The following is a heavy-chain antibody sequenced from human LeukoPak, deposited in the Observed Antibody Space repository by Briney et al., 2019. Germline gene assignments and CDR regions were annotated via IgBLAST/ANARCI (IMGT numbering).Heavy chain of an antibody. Sequence: SETLSLTCAVYGGSFSGYYWSWIRQPPGKGLEWIGEINHSGSTNYNPSLKSRVTISVDTSKNQSSLKLSSVTAADTAVYYCARVPLYYDFCSGYDAFDIWGQGTMVTVSS. D-gene: IGHD3-3*01. CDR1: GGSFSGYY. CDR2: INHSGST. CDR3: ARVPLYYDFCSGYDAFDI. J-gene: IGHJ3*02. V-gene: IGHV4-34*01.